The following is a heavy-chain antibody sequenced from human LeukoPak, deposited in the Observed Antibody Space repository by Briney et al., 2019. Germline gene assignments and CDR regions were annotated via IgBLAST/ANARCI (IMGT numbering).Heavy chain of an antibody. J-gene: IGHJ4*02. CDR3: AKDLIAYCGGDCYSGKDY. CDR2: ISGSGGNT. D-gene: IGHD2-21*02. V-gene: IGHV3-23*01. CDR1: GFTFSSYA. Sequence: GGSLRLSCAASGFTFSSYAMSWVRQAPGKGLEWVSGISGSGGNTYYVDSVKGRFTISRDNSKNTLYLQMNSLRAEDTAVYYCAKDLIAYCGGDCYSGKDYWGQGTLVTVSS.